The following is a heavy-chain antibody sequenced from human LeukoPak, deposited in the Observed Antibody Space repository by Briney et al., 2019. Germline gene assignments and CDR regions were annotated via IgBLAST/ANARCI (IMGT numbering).Heavy chain of an antibody. CDR3: ARENYGIDY. CDR2: ISRDGSTT. Sequence: GGSLRLSCAASGFTFSNYWLHWVRQAPGKGLVWVSRISRDGSTTDYADSVKGRFTISSDNAKNTLFLQMKSLRAEDTAVYYCARENYGIDYWGQGTLVTVSS. V-gene: IGHV3-74*01. CDR1: GFTFSNYW. D-gene: IGHD4-17*01. J-gene: IGHJ4*02.